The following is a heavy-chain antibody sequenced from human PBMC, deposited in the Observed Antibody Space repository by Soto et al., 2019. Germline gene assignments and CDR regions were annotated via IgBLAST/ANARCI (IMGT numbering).Heavy chain of an antibody. CDR1: GFSFSSYA. CDR3: ARAPRSGSYYNDPFAY. V-gene: IGHV3-23*01. Sequence: GSLRLSCAASGFSFSSYAISWVRQAPGKGLEWVSSIGGRGGGTYYADSVKGRFTISRDNSKNTVYLQMNSLRVEDTAVYYCARAPRSGSYYNDPFAYWSQGTLFTVSS. D-gene: IGHD3-10*01. CDR2: IGGRGGGT. J-gene: IGHJ4*02.